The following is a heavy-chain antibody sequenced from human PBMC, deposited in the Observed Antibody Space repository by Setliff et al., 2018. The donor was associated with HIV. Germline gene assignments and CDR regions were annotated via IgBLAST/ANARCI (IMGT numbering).Heavy chain of an antibody. CDR1: GGSFSGYY. CDR2: INHSGST. CDR3: ARGVDY. J-gene: IGHJ4*02. V-gene: IGHV4-34*01. Sequence: ASETLSLTCAVYGGSFSGYYWNWIRQPPGKGLEWIGEINHSGSTNYNPSLKSRVTISIDTSKNQFSLKLSSVTAADTAVYYCARGVDYWGEGTLVTVSS.